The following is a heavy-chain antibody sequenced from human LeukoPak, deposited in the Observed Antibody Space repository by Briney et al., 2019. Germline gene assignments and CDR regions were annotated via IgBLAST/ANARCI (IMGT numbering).Heavy chain of an antibody. D-gene: IGHD3-10*01. J-gene: IGHJ4*02. CDR3: ARDIIYGSGSRTNYFDY. CDR1: GGSISSYY. CDR2: IYTSGTT. Sequence: SETLSLTCTVSGGSISSYYWSWIRQPAGKGLEWIGRIYTSGTTHYNPSLKSRVTISVDTSKNQFSLKLSSVTAADTAVYYCARDIIYGSGSRTNYFDYWGQGTLVTVSS. V-gene: IGHV4-4*07.